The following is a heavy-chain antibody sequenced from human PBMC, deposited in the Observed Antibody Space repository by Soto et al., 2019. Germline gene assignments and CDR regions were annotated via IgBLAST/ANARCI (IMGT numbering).Heavy chain of an antibody. J-gene: IGHJ4*02. CDR2: IYHSGST. Sequence: SETLSLTCAVSSGSISSSNWWSWVRQPPGKGLEWIGEIYHSGSTNYNPSLKSRVTISVDKSKNQFSLKLSSVTAAETAVYYCAGAVVPPAPNGYFDYWGQGTLVTVSS. V-gene: IGHV4-4*02. CDR1: SGSISSSNW. D-gene: IGHD2-2*01. CDR3: AGAVVPPAPNGYFDY.